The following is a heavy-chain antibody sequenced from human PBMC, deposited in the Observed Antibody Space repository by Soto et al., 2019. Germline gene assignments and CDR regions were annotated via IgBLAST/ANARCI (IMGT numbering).Heavy chain of an antibody. Sequence: EVQLVESGGGLVQPGGSLRLSCAASGFTFSSYDMHWVRQATGKGLEWVSAIGTAGDTHYPVSVKGRFTISRENAENSLYLQMNSLRDDDTAVYYCARAGYCTNGVCYLGAFDIWGQGTMVTVSS. D-gene: IGHD2-8*01. J-gene: IGHJ3*02. V-gene: IGHV3-13*01. CDR1: GFTFSSYD. CDR3: ARAGYCTNGVCYLGAFDI. CDR2: IGTAGDT.